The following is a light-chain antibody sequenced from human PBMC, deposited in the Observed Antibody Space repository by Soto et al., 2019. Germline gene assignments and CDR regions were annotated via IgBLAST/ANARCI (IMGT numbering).Light chain of an antibody. V-gene: IGLV2-14*03. CDR1: NSDVGGFDH. J-gene: IGLJ1*01. CDR3: NSFTTTNTYV. Sequence: QSVLTQPASVSGSPGQSITISCTGANSDVGGFDHVSWYQQHPGKVPRLLIYDVSSRPSGVSDRFSGSKSGNTASLTISGLQAEDEADYYCNSFTTTNTYVFGTGTKVTVL. CDR2: DVS.